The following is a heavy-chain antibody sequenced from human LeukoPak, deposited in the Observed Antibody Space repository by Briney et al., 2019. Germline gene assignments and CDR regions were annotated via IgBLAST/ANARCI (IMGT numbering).Heavy chain of an antibody. V-gene: IGHV3-23*01. CDR1: GFTFSSYA. J-gene: IGHJ4*02. D-gene: IGHD3-22*01. Sequence: GGSLRLSCAASGFTFSSYAMSWVRQAPGKGLEWVSAISGSGGSTYYADSVKGRFTISRDNSKDTLYLQMNSLRAEDTAVYYCAKDLEYDSSGYLDYWAREPWSPSPQ. CDR3: AKDLEYDSSGYLDY. CDR2: ISGSGGST.